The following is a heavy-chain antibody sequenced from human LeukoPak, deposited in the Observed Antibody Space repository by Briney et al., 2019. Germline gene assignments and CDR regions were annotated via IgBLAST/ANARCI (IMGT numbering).Heavy chain of an antibody. CDR3: ARDLDLLGISQYYYYGMDV. J-gene: IGHJ6*02. Sequence: GASVKVSCKASGYTFTSYAMNWVRQAPGQGLEWMGWINTNTGNPTYAQGFTGRFVFSLDTSVSTAYLQISSLKAEDTAVYYCARDLDLLGISQYYYYGMDVWGQGTTVAVSS. D-gene: IGHD3/OR15-3a*01. CDR1: GYTFTSYA. CDR2: INTNTGNP. V-gene: IGHV7-4-1*02.